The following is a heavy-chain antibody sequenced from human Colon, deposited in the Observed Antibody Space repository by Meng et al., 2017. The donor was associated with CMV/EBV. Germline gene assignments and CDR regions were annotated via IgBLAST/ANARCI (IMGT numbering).Heavy chain of an antibody. J-gene: IGHJ4*02. CDR3: ARDSNLSGLAY. CDR2: VYISGNT. V-gene: IGHV4-4*07. CDR1: GASITSYY. Sequence: QGHRGEAVQGLAKTSEPLSLTRIIAGASITSYYWSWFRQHAGKGLEWIGSVYISGNTNYNPSLKSRVTMSIETSKNQLSLYIRSVTAADTAVYYCARDSNLSGLAYWGQGTLVTVSS. D-gene: IGHD3-10*01.